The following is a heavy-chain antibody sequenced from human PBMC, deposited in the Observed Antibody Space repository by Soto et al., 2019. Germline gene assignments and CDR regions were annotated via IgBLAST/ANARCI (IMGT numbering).Heavy chain of an antibody. V-gene: IGHV4-34*01. J-gene: IGHJ6*02. CDR1: GGSFSGYY. Sequence: SETLSLTCAVYGGSFSGYYWSWIRQPPGKGLEWIGEINHSGSTNYNPSLKSRVTISVDTSKNQFSLKLSSVTAADTAVYYCARGVLLWFGELSGYYYGMDVWGQGTTVTVS. CDR2: INHSGST. D-gene: IGHD3-10*01. CDR3: ARGVLLWFGELSGYYYGMDV.